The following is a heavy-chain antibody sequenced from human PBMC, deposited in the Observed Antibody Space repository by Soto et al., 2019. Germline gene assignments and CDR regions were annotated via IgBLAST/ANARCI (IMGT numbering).Heavy chain of an antibody. D-gene: IGHD3-22*01. CDR3: ARVVPLYDRTSPLDY. Sequence: ASVKVSCKASGYTFSTYGMHWVLQATGQRLEWMGWFNTGNGDTKYSQKFQGRVTLTGDTSASTASMELSGLRSADTAVYYCARVVPLYDRTSPLDYWGQGTLVTVSS. CDR2: FNTGNGDT. CDR1: GYTFSTYG. J-gene: IGHJ4*02. V-gene: IGHV1-3*04.